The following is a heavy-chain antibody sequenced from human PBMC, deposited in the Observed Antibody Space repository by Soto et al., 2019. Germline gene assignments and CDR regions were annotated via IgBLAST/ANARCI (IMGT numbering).Heavy chain of an antibody. CDR2: IYSGGST. Sequence: LKLSCAASGFTVSSNYMSWVRQAPGKGLEWVSVIYSGGSTYYADSVKGRLTISRDNSKNTLYLQMNSLRAEDTAVYYCARDAVAGYFDYWGQGTLVTVSS. D-gene: IGHD6-19*01. CDR3: ARDAVAGYFDY. CDR1: GFTVSSNY. J-gene: IGHJ4*02. V-gene: IGHV3-53*01.